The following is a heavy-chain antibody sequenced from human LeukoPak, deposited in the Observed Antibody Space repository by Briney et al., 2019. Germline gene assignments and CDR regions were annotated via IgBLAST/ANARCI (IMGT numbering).Heavy chain of an antibody. D-gene: IGHD3-10*01. CDR1: GYTFTRYG. V-gene: IGHV1-69*05. J-gene: IGHJ5*02. Sequence: SLKVSCKASGYTFTRYGISWVRQDPGQGLEWMGGIIPIFGTVNYAQKFQGRVTITTDEPTSTAYMELSSLRSEDTAIYYCARSGEASVLNWFDPWGQGTLVTVSS. CDR3: ARSGEASVLNWFDP. CDR2: IIPIFGTV.